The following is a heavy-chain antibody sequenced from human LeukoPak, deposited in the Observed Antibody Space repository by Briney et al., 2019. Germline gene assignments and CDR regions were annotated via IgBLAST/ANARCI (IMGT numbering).Heavy chain of an antibody. D-gene: IGHD5-12*01. CDR3: AKDGRIVATSYFDY. CDR1: GFTFSSYG. CDR2: ISYDGSNK. Sequence: PGGSLRLSCAASGFTFSSYGMHWVRQAPGKGLEWVAVISYDGSNKYYADSVKGRFTISRDNSKNTLYLQMNSLRAEDTAVYYCAKDGRIVATSYFDYRGQGTLVTVSS. J-gene: IGHJ4*02. V-gene: IGHV3-30*18.